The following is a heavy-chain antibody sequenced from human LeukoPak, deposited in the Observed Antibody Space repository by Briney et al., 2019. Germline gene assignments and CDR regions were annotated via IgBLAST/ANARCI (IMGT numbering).Heavy chain of an antibody. V-gene: IGHV1-2*04. Sequence: GGSLRLSCAASGFTFSSYGMHWVRQAPGQGLEWMGWINPNSGGTNYAQKFQGWVTMTRDTSISTAYMELSRLRSDDTAVYYCARGDYYGSGSGRVKFDPWGQGTLVTVSS. CDR1: GFTFSSYG. J-gene: IGHJ5*02. CDR3: ARGDYYGSGSGRVKFDP. CDR2: INPNSGGT. D-gene: IGHD3-10*01.